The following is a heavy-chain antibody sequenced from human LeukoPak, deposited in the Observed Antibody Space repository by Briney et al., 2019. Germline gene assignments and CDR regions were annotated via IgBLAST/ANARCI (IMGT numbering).Heavy chain of an antibody. CDR3: AKDWGYHSSYFDY. CDR2: IYSGGNT. D-gene: IGHD3-16*01. CDR1: GFTVSSNY. Sequence: GGSLRLSCAASGFTVSSNYMSWVRQAPGKGLEWVSVIYSGGNTYYADSVKGRFTISRDNSKNTLYLQMSSLRAEDTAVYYCAKDWGYHSSYFDYWGQGTLVTVSS. J-gene: IGHJ4*02. V-gene: IGHV3-53*01.